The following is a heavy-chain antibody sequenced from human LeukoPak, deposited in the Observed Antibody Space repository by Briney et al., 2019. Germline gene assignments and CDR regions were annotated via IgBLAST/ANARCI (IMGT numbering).Heavy chain of an antibody. CDR2: ISYDGSNK. V-gene: IGHV3-30*04. D-gene: IGHD5-18*01. J-gene: IGHJ4*02. CDR3: AREVTRYYYFDY. CDR1: GFTFSSYA. Sequence: PGRSLRLSCAASGFTFSSYAMHWVRQAPGKGLEWVAVISYDGSNKYYADSVKGRFTISRDNSKNTLYLQMNSLRAEDTAVYYCAREVTRYYYFDYWGQGTLVTVSS.